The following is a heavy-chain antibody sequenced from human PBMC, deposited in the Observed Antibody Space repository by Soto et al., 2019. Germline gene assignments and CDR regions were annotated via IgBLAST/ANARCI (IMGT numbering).Heavy chain of an antibody. CDR3: ARLEGLATISYYFDF. CDR2: IYCRGNA. Sequence: FVMLCLTWTVAYGSIITLSCYLVFIRPAPGKGLEWIGSIYCRGNAYYNPSLQTRVTISLDKSKSQFSLKLNSVTAAGSAVYFCARLEGLATISYYFDFWGPGALVTVSS. V-gene: IGHV4-39*01. D-gene: IGHD3-9*01. CDR1: YGSIITLSCY. J-gene: IGHJ4*02.